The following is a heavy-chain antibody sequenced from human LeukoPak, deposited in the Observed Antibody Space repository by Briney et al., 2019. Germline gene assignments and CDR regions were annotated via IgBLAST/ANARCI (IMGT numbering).Heavy chain of an antibody. CDR2: ISSSVSTI. CDR1: ASTSSDYY. V-gene: IGHV3-11*01. CDR3: ARDLDWELPKPSYYYYYGMDV. D-gene: IGHD1-26*01. Sequence: GGSLRLSSAPSASTSSDYYTSWDRHPQGKGRGWDSYISSSVSTIYYADSVKGRFTISRDNAKNSLYLHMNSLRAEDTAVYYCARDLDWELPKPSYYYYYGMDVWGQGPTVTVSS. J-gene: IGHJ6*02.